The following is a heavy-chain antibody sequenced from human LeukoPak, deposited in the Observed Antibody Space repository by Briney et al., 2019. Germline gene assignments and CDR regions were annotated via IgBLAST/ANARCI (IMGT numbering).Heavy chain of an antibody. V-gene: IGHV3-48*03. CDR3: ATTIVAAGNY. CDR1: GLTFSSSE. Sequence: PGGSLRLSCAASGLTFSSSEMNWVRQSPGRGLEWLSYIGSSGSRIYYADSVEGRFTISRDNAKNSLYLEMNSLSAEDTAVYYCATTIVAAGNYWGQGTLVTVSS. J-gene: IGHJ4*02. CDR2: IGSSGSRI. D-gene: IGHD5-12*01.